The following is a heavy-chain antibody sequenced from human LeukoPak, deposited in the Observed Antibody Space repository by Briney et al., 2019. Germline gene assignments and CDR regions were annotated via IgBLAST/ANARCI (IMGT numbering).Heavy chain of an antibody. D-gene: IGHD5-12*01. Sequence: SETLSLTCAVYGGSFSGYYWSWIRQPPGKGLEWIGEINHSGGTNYNPSLKSRVTISLDTSKNHFSLKLTSVTAADTAVYYCARAKDIVATIRGEYYFDYWGQGTLVTVSS. CDR1: GGSFSGYY. V-gene: IGHV4-34*01. CDR3: ARAKDIVATIRGEYYFDY. CDR2: INHSGGT. J-gene: IGHJ4*02.